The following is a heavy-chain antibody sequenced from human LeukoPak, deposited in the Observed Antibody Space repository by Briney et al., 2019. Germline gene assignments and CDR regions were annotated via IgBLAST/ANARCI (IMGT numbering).Heavy chain of an antibody. CDR3: VKVLMGGSYVSVD. J-gene: IGHJ4*02. V-gene: IGHV3-64D*06. CDR1: VTNAW. Sequence: GGSLRLSCAGSVTNAWMSWVRQARGKGLEYVSAISSNGGSTYYADPVKGRFTISRDNSKKTLYLQIISMRAEDTAVYYCVKVLMGGSYVSVDWGQGTLVSVSS. D-gene: IGHD1-26*01. CDR2: ISSNGGST.